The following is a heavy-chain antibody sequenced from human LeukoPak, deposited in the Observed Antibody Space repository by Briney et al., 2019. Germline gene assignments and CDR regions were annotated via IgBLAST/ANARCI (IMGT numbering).Heavy chain of an antibody. CDR1: GGTFSSYT. Sequence: SVKVSCKASGGTFSSYTISWVRQAPGQGLEWMGRIIPILGIANYAQKFQGRVTITADKSTSTAYMELSSLRSEDTAVYYCASSRSGNSYGYVAFDIWGQGTMVTVSS. CDR3: ASSRSGNSYGYVAFDI. V-gene: IGHV1-69*02. J-gene: IGHJ3*02. CDR2: IIPILGIA. D-gene: IGHD5-18*01.